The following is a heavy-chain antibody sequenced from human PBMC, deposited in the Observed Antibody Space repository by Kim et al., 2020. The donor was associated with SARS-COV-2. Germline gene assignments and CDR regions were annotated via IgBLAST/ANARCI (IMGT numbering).Heavy chain of an antibody. V-gene: IGHV1-18*01. D-gene: IGHD2-2*01. J-gene: IGHJ3*02. Sequence: AQKLQGRVTMTTDTSTSTAYMELRSLRSDDTAVYYCARDLLYQGNAFDIWGQGTMVTVSS. CDR3: ARDLLYQGNAFDI.